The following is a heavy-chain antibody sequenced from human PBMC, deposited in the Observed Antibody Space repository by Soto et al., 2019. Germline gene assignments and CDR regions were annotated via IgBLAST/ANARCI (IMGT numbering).Heavy chain of an antibody. Sequence: PGGSLRLSCAASGFTFSSEPLNWVRQAPGKGLEWVSNIRSDSSGKFYADSVKGRFTISRDNAKNSLYLQMDGLRDEDTAMYYCVRDSAYAFDMWGQGTMVTVS. CDR1: GFTFSSEP. CDR2: IRSDSSGK. J-gene: IGHJ3*02. V-gene: IGHV3-48*02. CDR3: VRDSAYAFDM.